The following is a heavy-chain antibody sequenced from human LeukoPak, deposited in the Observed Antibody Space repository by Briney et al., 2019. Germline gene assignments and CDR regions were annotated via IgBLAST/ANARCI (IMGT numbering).Heavy chain of an antibody. D-gene: IGHD3-3*01. Sequence: GGSLTLSCAASGFTFSSYAMSWVRQAPGKGLEWVSAISGSGGSTYYADSVKGRFTISRDNSKNTLYLQMNSLRAEDTAVYYCAKRAYDFWSGSSYYYYYMDVWGKATTVTVSS. CDR2: ISGSGGST. V-gene: IGHV3-23*01. CDR1: GFTFSSYA. J-gene: IGHJ6*03. CDR3: AKRAYDFWSGSSYYYYYMDV.